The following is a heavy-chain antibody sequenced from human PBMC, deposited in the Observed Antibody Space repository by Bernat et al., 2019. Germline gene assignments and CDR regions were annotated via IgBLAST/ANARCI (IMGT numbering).Heavy chain of an antibody. CDR3: AKDYVGVGDGYINDAFDI. CDR1: GFTFSSYG. J-gene: IGHJ3*02. D-gene: IGHD5-24*01. CDR2: ISYDGSNK. V-gene: IGHV3-30*18. Sequence: QVQLVESGGGVVQPGRSLRLSCAASGFTFSSYGMHWVRQAPGKGLEWVAVISYDGSNKYYADSVKGRFTISRDNSTNTLYLQMNSLRAEDTAVYYCAKDYVGVGDGYINDAFDIWGQGTMVTVSS.